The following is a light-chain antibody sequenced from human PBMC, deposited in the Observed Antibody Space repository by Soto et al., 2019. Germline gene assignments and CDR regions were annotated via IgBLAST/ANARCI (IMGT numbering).Light chain of an antibody. V-gene: IGLV1-47*02. CDR3: ATWDDSMSGYV. CDR2: YNN. CDR1: SSNIGSNY. Sequence: QSVLTQPPSASGTPGQRVTISCSGRSSNIGSNYVYWYQQLPGTAPKPLIYYNNQRPSGVPDRFSGSKSGTSASLAISGLRSEDAADYYWATWDDSMSGYVFGTGTSSPS. J-gene: IGLJ1*01.